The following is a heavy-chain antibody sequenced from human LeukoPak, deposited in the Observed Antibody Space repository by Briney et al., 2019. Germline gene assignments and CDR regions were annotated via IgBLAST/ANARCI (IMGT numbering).Heavy chain of an antibody. CDR2: IYSGGST. CDR3: ARVVVPAAIGY. D-gene: IGHD2-2*01. V-gene: IGHV3-53*01. CDR1: GFTFSSYA. Sequence: GGSLRLSXAASGFTFSSYAMSRVRQAPGKGLEWVSVIYSGGSTYYADSVKGRFTISRDNSKNTLYLQMNSLRAEDTAVYYCARVVVPAAIGYWGQGTLVTVSS. J-gene: IGHJ4*02.